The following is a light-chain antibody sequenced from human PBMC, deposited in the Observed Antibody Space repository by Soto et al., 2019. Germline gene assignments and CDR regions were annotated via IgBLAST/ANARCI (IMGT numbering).Light chain of an antibody. CDR3: QQYKNWPPIT. CDR2: GVS. J-gene: IGKJ5*01. CDR1: QSVSSN. V-gene: IGKV3-15*01. Sequence: EIVMTQSPATLSVSPGEGATLYCRASQSVSSNLAWYQHKPGQAPRLLIYGVSTRATGIPARFSGSGSETEFTLTISSLQSEDFAVYYCQQYKNWPPITFGQGTRLEIK.